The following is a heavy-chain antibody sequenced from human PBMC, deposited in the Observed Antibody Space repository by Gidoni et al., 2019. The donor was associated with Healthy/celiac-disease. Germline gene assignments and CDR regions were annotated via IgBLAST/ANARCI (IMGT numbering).Heavy chain of an antibody. CDR1: GFTFSSYA. D-gene: IGHD3-10*01. Sequence: VQLVESGGGVVPPGRSLRLSCAASGFTFSSYAMHWVRQAPGKGLEWVAVIAYDGSNKYYADSVKGRFTISRDNSKNTLYLQMNSLRAEDTAVYYCARSGGQDYYYYMDVWGKGTTVTVSS. V-gene: IGHV3-30-3*01. CDR3: ARSGGQDYYYYMDV. CDR2: IAYDGSNK. J-gene: IGHJ6*03.